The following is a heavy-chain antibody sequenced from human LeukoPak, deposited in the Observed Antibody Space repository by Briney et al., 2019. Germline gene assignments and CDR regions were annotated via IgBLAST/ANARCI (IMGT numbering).Heavy chain of an antibody. CDR3: ARAGGFFSPFGY. J-gene: IGHJ4*02. D-gene: IGHD3-16*01. V-gene: IGHV4-31*03. Sequence: PSQTLSLTCTVSGGSISSGGYYWSWIREHPGKGLEWIGYIYYSGSTYYNPSLKSRVTISVDTSKNQFSLKLSSVTAADTAVYYCARAGGFFSPFGYWGQGTLVTVSS. CDR2: IYYSGST. CDR1: GGSISSGGYY.